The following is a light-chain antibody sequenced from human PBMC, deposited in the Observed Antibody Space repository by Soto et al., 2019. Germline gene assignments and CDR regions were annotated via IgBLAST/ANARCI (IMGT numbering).Light chain of an antibody. J-gene: IGKJ2*01. V-gene: IGKV1-5*01. CDR3: QQYNSYSQTYT. Sequence: DIQMTQSPSTLSASVGDRVTITCRASQSISSWLAWYQQKPGKAPKLLIYDASSLESGVPSRFSGSGSGTEFTLTISSLQPDDSATYYCQQYNSYSQTYTFGQGTKLEIK. CDR2: DAS. CDR1: QSISSW.